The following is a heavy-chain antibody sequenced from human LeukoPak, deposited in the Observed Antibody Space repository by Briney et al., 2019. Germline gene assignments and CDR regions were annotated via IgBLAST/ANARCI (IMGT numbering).Heavy chain of an antibody. CDR3: ARGPSYMVYAISHYGMDV. J-gene: IGHJ6*02. CDR1: GYTFTSNY. D-gene: IGHD2-8*01. V-gene: IGHV1-46*01. CDR2: IYPRDGST. Sequence: ASVKVSCKASGYTFTSNYIHWVRQAPGQGLEWMGMIYPRDGSTSYAQKFQGRVTVTRDTSTSTVHMELSGLRSEDTAVYYCARGPSYMVYAISHYGMDVWGQGTTVTVSS.